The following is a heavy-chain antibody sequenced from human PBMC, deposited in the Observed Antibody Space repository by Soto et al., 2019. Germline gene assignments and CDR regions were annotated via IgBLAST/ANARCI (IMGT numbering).Heavy chain of an antibody. J-gene: IGHJ6*02. Sequence: GGSLRLSCAASGFTFSSYSMNWVRQAPGKGLEWVSSISSSSSYIYYAASVKGRFTISRDNAKNSLYLQMNSLRAEDTAVYYCARVRGYYDSSGPPSPEVYCYYYGMDVWGQGTTVTVSS. V-gene: IGHV3-21*01. CDR1: GFTFSSYS. D-gene: IGHD3-22*01. CDR2: ISSSSSYI. CDR3: ARVRGYYDSSGPPSPEVYCYYYGMDV.